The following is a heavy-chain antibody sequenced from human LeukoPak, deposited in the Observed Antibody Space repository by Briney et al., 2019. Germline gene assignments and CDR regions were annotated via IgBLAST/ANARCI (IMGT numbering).Heavy chain of an antibody. J-gene: IGHJ4*02. CDR3: ATGSIVGDYTDLDY. CDR2: FDPEDGET. V-gene: IGHV1-24*01. CDR1: GYTLTELS. Sequence: ASVKVSCKVSGYTLTELSMHWVRQAPGKGLEWMGGFDPEDGETIYAQKFQGRVTMTEDTSTDTAYMELSSLRSEDTAVYYCATGSIVGDYTDLDYWGQGTLVTVFS. D-gene: IGHD1-26*01.